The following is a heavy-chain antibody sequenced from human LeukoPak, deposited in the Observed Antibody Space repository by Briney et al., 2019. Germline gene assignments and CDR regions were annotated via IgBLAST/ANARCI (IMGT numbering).Heavy chain of an antibody. V-gene: IGHV4-61*01. CDR2: IYHSGTT. Sequence: SETLSLTCTVSGGSGISGSYYWSWIRQPPGKGLEWIGYIYHSGTTKYNPSLKSRVTISIDTSKNQFSLKVRSVTAVDTAVYFCARGTPLYSSDWYVNWFDPWGQGTLVTVSS. D-gene: IGHD6-19*01. CDR1: GGSGISGSYY. CDR3: ARGTPLYSSDWYVNWFDP. J-gene: IGHJ5*02.